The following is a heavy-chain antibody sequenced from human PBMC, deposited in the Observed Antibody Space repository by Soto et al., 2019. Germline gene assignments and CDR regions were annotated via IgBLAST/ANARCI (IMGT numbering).Heavy chain of an antibody. CDR2: ISGSGSTT. Sequence: EVQLLESGGGLVQPGGSLRLSCAASGLTFSGYGMSWVRPAPGTGLEWVSAISGSGSTTYYADSVKGRFTISRDESKNILFLQMNSLRAEDTAVYYCVTRSRGLQSSPPRLDSWGQGTLVTVSS. CDR1: GLTFSGYG. D-gene: IGHD4-4*01. CDR3: VTRSRGLQSSPPRLDS. J-gene: IGHJ4*02. V-gene: IGHV3-23*01.